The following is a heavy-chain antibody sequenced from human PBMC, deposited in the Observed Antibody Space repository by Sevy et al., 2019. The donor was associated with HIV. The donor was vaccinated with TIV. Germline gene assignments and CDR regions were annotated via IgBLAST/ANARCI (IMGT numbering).Heavy chain of an antibody. V-gene: IGHV3-21*01. CDR1: GFTFSSYS. D-gene: IGHD2-2*01. CDR3: ARGHSGLSIVVVPAAVDY. J-gene: IGHJ4*02. CDR2: ISSSSSYI. Sequence: GGSLRLSCAASGFTFSSYSMNWVRQAPGKGLEWVSSISSSSSYIYYADSVKGRFTISRDNAKNSLYLQMNSLRAEDTAVYYWARGHSGLSIVVVPAAVDYWGQGTLVTVSS.